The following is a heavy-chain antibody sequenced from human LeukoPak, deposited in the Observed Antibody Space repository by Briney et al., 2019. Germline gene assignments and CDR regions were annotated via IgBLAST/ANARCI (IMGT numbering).Heavy chain of an antibody. CDR3: ARTIAVAGTVSFDY. CDR2: VYYSGST. D-gene: IGHD6-19*01. CDR1: GGSISSGTYY. J-gene: IGHJ4*02. V-gene: IGHV4-39*07. Sequence: SETLSLTCTVSGGSISSGTYYWAWIRQPPGKGLEWIGTVYYSGSTYYNASLKSRVTMSIDTSKDQFSLELTSVTAADTAVYYCARTIAVAGTVSFDYWGQGILVTVSS.